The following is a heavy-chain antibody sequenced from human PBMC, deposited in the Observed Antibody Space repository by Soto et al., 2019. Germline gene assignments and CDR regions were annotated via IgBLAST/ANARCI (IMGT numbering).Heavy chain of an antibody. D-gene: IGHD2-8*02. CDR2: INHSGST. CDR3: ARGISMLVVVQTDAPDKYYFDS. Sequence: QVQLQQWGARLLKPSEMLSLTCAVYGGSFSGYYWTWIRQPPGKGLEWIGQINHSGSTNYNPSLRSRVTISVDTSKNQVSLKLSSVTAADTAVYYCARGISMLVVVQTDAPDKYYFDSWGLGTLVTVSS. J-gene: IGHJ4*02. CDR1: GGSFSGYY. V-gene: IGHV4-34*01.